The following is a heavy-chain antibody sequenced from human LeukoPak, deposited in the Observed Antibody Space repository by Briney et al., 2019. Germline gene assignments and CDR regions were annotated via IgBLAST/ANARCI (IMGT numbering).Heavy chain of an antibody. V-gene: IGHV5-51*01. D-gene: IGHD2-2*01. Sequence: GESLKISCKGSGYIFTTYWIGWVRQMPGKGLEWMGIIYPGDSDTRYTPSFQGQVTMSADKSINTAYLQWSSLKASDTAIYYCARRQAYSSTSCPPDYWGQGTLVTVSP. CDR1: GYIFTTYW. J-gene: IGHJ4*02. CDR2: IYPGDSDT. CDR3: ARRQAYSSTSCPPDY.